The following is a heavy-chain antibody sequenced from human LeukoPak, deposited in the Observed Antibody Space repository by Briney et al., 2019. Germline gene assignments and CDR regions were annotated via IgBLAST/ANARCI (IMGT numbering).Heavy chain of an antibody. CDR1: EFTSSAFW. CDR2: INKDGTEK. Sequence: GGSLRLSCAASEFTSSAFWMTWVRRPPGKGLEWVANINKDGTEKEYVDSVKGPFSIFRDNAKNSVFLQMNSLRAEDTAVYYCAIFAGAVPGNLLLWGKGTTVIVSA. V-gene: IGHV3-7*01. CDR3: AIFAGAVPGNLLL. D-gene: IGHD2-8*02. J-gene: IGHJ6*04.